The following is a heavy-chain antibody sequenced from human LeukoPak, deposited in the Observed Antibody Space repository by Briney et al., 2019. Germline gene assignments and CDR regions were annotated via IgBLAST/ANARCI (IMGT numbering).Heavy chain of an antibody. D-gene: IGHD3-3*01. CDR2: IYNSGST. CDR1: GGSISSGGYY. CDR3: ARGEGEYDFWSGYYNWFDP. Sequence: SQTLSLTCTVSGGSISSGGYYWSWIRQHPGKGLEWIGYIYNSGSTYYNPSLKSRVTISVDTSKNQFSLKLSSVTAADTAVYYCARGEGEYDFWSGYYNWFDPWGQGTLVTVSS. J-gene: IGHJ5*02. V-gene: IGHV4-31*03.